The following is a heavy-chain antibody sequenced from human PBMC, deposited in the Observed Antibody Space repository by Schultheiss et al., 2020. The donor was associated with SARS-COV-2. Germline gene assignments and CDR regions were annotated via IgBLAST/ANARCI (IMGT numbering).Heavy chain of an antibody. J-gene: IGHJ5*02. D-gene: IGHD6-19*01. CDR2: IKSKTDGGTT. CDR3: AQGKVRSSAWQMGWFGP. Sequence: GGSLRLSCAASGFTFSNAWMSWVRQAPGKGLEWVGRIKSKTDGGTTDYAAPVKGRFTISRDNSKNTLYLQMNSLRAEDTAVYYCAQGKVRSSAWQMGWFGPWGQGTQVTVSS. CDR1: GFTFSNAW. V-gene: IGHV3-15*01.